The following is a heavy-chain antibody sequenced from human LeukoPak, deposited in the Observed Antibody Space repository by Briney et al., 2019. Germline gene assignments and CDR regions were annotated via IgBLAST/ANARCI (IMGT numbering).Heavy chain of an antibody. CDR1: GGSVSNYY. V-gene: IGHV4-59*02. D-gene: IGHD2-15*01. CDR2: IYYSGST. Sequence: SETLSLTCSASGGSVSNYYWSWIRQPPGKGLEWIGYIYYSGSTNYNPSLKSRVTISVDTSKNQFSLKLSSVTDADTAVYYCARLKPWGDIVVVVAATPGGAFDIWGQGTMVTVSS. J-gene: IGHJ3*02. CDR3: ARLKPWGDIVVVVAATPGGAFDI.